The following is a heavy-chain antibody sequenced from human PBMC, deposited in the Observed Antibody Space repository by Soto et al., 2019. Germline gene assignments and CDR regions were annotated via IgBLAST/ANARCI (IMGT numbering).Heavy chain of an antibody. CDR1: GVAFGTYT. V-gene: IGHV3-21*01. D-gene: IGHD2-21*02. CDR2: IGSTSGYI. CDR3: ARVLCGDCSAYYHCSMDV. Sequence: VGSLTLSCAASGVAFGTYTMSSVLQAPGKGLEGASSIGSTSGYIYYADSVRCRFTISSDNAGDSLYLQMSRLRAEDTSVYYCARVLCGDCSAYYHCSMDVWGQGTPVTVSS. J-gene: IGHJ6*01.